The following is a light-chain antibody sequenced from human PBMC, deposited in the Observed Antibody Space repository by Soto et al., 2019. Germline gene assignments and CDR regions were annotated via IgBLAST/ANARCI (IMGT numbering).Light chain of an antibody. CDR1: SSDVGGYNY. V-gene: IGLV2-14*03. Sequence: QSALTQPASLSVSPGQSITISCTGTSSDVGGYNYVSWYQHHPGKAPKLMIFDVSNRPSGVSNRFSGSKSGNTASLTISGLQPEDEADYCSSYTTSNTRQIVFGTGTKVTVL. CDR3: SSYTTSNTRQIV. J-gene: IGLJ1*01. CDR2: DVS.